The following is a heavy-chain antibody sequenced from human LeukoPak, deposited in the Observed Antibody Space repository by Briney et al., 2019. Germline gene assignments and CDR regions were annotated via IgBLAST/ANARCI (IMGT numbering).Heavy chain of an antibody. Sequence: PSQTLSLTCTVSGGSISSGGYYWSWIRQPPGKGLEWIGYIYHSGSTYYNPSLKSRVTISVDRSKNQFSLKLSSVTAADTAVYYCARGSKRYCSGGSCYSGMDRLYWYFDLWGRGTLVTVSS. CDR3: ARGSKRYCSGGSCYSGMDRLYWYFDL. CDR1: GGSISSGGYY. V-gene: IGHV4-30-2*01. D-gene: IGHD2-15*01. CDR2: IYHSGST. J-gene: IGHJ2*01.